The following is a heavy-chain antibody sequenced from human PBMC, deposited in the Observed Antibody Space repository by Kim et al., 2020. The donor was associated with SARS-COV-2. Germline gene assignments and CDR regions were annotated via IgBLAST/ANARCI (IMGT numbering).Heavy chain of an antibody. D-gene: IGHD3-22*01. Sequence: AASVKGRFTISRDNSKNTLYLHMNSLRAEDTAVYYCARDDYDSSGYDWFDPWGQGTLVTVSS. CDR3: ARDDYDSSGYDWFDP. J-gene: IGHJ5*02. V-gene: IGHV3-30*07.